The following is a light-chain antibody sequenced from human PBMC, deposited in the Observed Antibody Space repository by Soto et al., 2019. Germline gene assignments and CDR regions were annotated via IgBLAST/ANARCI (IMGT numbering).Light chain of an antibody. J-gene: IGKJ3*01. CDR2: YAS. CDR3: QQRVNWPLFS. CDR1: QSVTNN. V-gene: IGKV3-11*01. Sequence: EIVLTQSPATLSLSPGERATLSCRASQSVTNNLVWYQQKPGQPPRLLIYYASNRATGIPARFSGSGSGTDFTLTISSLEPEDFAVYYCQQRVNWPLFSFGPGTKLDIK.